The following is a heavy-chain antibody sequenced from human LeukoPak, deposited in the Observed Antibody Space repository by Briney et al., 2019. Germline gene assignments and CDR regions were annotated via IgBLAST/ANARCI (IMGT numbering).Heavy chain of an antibody. CDR1: GFTFSSYS. CDR2: ISSSSSYI. CDR3: AREGGTSGSYYFGAFDI. V-gene: IGHV3-21*01. J-gene: IGHJ3*02. Sequence: GGSLRLSCAASGFTFSSYSMNWVRQAPGKGLEWVSSISSSSSYIYYADSVKGRFTISRGNAKNSLYLQMNSLRAEDTAVYYCAREGGTSGSYYFGAFDIWGQGTMVTVSS. D-gene: IGHD1-26*01.